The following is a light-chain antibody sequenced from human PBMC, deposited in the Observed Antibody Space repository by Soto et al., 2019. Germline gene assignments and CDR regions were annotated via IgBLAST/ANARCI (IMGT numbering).Light chain of an antibody. CDR3: QVWDSNSDHLV. V-gene: IGLV3-21*02. Sequence: YELTQPPSVSVAPGQTARITCGGNNVGSKSVHWYQQQPGRAPIVVVYDDSARPSGIPERFSGSNSGSAATLTISRVEAGDEADYYCQVWDSNSDHLVFGTGTKVTVL. CDR2: DDS. J-gene: IGLJ1*01. CDR1: NVGSKS.